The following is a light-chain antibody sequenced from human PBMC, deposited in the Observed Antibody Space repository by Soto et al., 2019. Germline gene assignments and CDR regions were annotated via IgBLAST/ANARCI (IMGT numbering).Light chain of an antibody. CDR1: SSDVGGYNY. CDR2: DVS. CDR3: TSYTSSSTYV. J-gene: IGLJ1*01. V-gene: IGLV2-14*01. Sequence: QSVLTQPASVSGSPGQSITISCTGTSSDVGGYNYVSWYQQHPGKAPQLMIYDVSNRPSGVSNRFSGSKSGNTASLTISGLKAEDESDYYCTSYTSSSTYVFGTGTKLTVL.